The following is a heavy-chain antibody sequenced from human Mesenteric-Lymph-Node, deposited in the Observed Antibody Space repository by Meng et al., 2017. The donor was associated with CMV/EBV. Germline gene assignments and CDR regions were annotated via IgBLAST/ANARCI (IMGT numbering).Heavy chain of an antibody. CDR1: GYNFTSHW. Sequence: GESLKISCKGTGYNFTSHWIAWVRQMPGKGLEWMGFIYPADSDTSYSPSVQGRVTISADKSINTVYLQWTSLRASDTAIYYCAIFYGGLTAWNAFDIWGQGKLVTVSS. D-gene: IGHD4/OR15-4a*01. CDR3: AIFYGGLTAWNAFDI. J-gene: IGHJ3*02. CDR2: IYPADSDT. V-gene: IGHV5-51*01.